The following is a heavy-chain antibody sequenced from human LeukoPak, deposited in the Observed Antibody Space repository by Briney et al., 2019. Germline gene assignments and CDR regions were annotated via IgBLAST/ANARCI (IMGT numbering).Heavy chain of an antibody. J-gene: IGHJ5*02. D-gene: IGHD4-17*01. CDR1: GGTSSSYA. V-gene: IGHV1-69*04. CDR3: ARETVYWFDP. Sequence: ASVKVSCKASGGTSSSYAISWVRQAPGQGLEWMGRIIPILGIANYAQKFQGRVTITADKSTSTAYMELSSLRSEDTAVYYCARETVYWFDPWGQGTLVTVSS. CDR2: IIPILGIA.